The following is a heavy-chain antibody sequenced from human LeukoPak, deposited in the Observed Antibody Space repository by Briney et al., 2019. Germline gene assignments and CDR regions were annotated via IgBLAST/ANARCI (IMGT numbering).Heavy chain of an antibody. CDR3: ARVERWFGEFLPMDYYGMDV. CDR2: IIPIFGTA. CDR1: GGTFSSYA. Sequence: SVKVSCKASGGTFSSYAISWVRQAPGQGLEWMGGIIPIFGTANYAQKFQGRVTIAADESTSTAYMELSSLRSEDTAVYYCARVERWFGEFLPMDYYGMDVWGQGTTVTVSS. D-gene: IGHD3-10*01. V-gene: IGHV1-69*13. J-gene: IGHJ6*02.